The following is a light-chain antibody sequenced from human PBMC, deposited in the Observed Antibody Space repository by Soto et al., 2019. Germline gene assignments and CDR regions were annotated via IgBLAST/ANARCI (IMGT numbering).Light chain of an antibody. V-gene: IGKV3-15*01. CDR3: QQYNDWPPT. CDR1: QSVSGY. Sequence: EIVMTQSPATLSVSPGERATLSCRASQSVSGYLAWYQRRPGQAPRLLFSGASTRAIGVPARFSGSGSGTEFTLTISSLQSEDFAIYYCQQYNDWPPTFGQGTKVEVK. CDR2: GAS. J-gene: IGKJ1*01.